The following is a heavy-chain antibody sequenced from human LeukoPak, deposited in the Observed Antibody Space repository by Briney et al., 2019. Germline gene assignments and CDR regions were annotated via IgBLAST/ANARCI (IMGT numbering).Heavy chain of an antibody. Sequence: ASVKVSCKASGYTFTSYDINWVRQATGQGLEWMGWMNPNSGNTDYAQKFQGRVTITRNTSISTAYMELRSLRSDDTAVYYCAREGEPCGGDCYSKYFQHWGQGTLVTVSS. CDR2: MNPNSGNT. CDR1: GYTFTSYD. J-gene: IGHJ1*01. CDR3: AREGEPCGGDCYSKYFQH. V-gene: IGHV1-8*03. D-gene: IGHD2-21*01.